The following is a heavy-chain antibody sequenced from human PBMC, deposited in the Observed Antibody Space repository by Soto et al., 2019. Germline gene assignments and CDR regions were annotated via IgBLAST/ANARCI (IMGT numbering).Heavy chain of an antibody. J-gene: IGHJ1*01. CDR1: GGSFSGYH. Sequence: SETLSLTCAVYGGSFSGYHWTWIRQPPGKGLEWIGEISHSGFTNYNPSLKSRVTISVDTSKNQFSLNLTSVTAADTAVYYCAKGGRLRSPFGFWGQGTLVTGSS. CDR3: AKGGRLRSPFGF. V-gene: IGHV4-34*01. D-gene: IGHD4-17*01. CDR2: ISHSGFT.